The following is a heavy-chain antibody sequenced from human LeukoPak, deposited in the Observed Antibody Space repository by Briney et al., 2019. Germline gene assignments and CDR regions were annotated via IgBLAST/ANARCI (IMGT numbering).Heavy chain of an antibody. CDR3: ARGYYGSGSYYKRPFNYFDY. CDR2: IYHSGST. V-gene: IGHV4-38-2*02. D-gene: IGHD3-10*01. J-gene: IGHJ4*02. CDR1: GYSISSGYY. Sequence: SETLSLTCTVSGYSISSGYYWGWIRQPPGKGLEWIGSIYHSGSTYYNPSPKSRVTISVDTSKNQFSLKLSSVTAADTAVYYCARGYYGSGSYYKRPFNYFDYWGQGTLVTVSS.